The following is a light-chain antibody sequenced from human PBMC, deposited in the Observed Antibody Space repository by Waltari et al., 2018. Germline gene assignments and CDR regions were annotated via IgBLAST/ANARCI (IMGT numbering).Light chain of an antibody. CDR3: YSADTSGYHRV. J-gene: IGLJ2*01. Sequence: SYVLTQPPSVSVSPGQPARITCPGDALPRKTAYGCQQKSGQAPVLVIYEDSKRPSGIPERFSGSSSGTMATLTISGAQVEDEADYYCYSADTSGYHRVFGGGTKLTVL. CDR1: ALPRKT. CDR2: EDS. V-gene: IGLV3-10*01.